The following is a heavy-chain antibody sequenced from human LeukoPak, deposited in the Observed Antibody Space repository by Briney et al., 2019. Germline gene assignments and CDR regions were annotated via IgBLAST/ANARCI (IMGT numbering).Heavy chain of an antibody. CDR2: IKSRFDGGTT. Sequence: PGGSLRLSCAASGVTFSHAWMSWVRQPPGKGLEWVGRIKSRFDGGTTDYAAPVTGRFAVSRDDSGNTLYLHMNSLQIEDTAVYYCTTGSRRNDYPTPPLHFWGQGTLVTVSS. CDR1: GVTFSHAW. J-gene: IGHJ4*02. CDR3: TTGSRRNDYPTPPLHF. V-gene: IGHV3-15*01. D-gene: IGHD5-24*01.